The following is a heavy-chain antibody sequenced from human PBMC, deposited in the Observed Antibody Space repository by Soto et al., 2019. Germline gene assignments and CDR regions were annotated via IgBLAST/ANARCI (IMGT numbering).Heavy chain of an antibody. J-gene: IGHJ4*02. CDR2: IYYSGST. V-gene: IGHV4-28*01. D-gene: IGHD1-26*01. Sequence: SETLSLTCAVSGYSISSSNWWGWIRQPPGKGLEWIGYIYYSGSTYYNPSLKGRVTMSVDTSKNQFSLKLSSVTAVDTAVYYCARSVVGAALGYWGQGTLVTVSS. CDR3: ARSVVGAALGY. CDR1: GYSISSSNW.